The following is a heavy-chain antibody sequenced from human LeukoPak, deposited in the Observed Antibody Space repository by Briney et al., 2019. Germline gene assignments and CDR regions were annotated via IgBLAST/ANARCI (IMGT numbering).Heavy chain of an antibody. CDR1: GGSISSYY. J-gene: IGHJ4*02. D-gene: IGHD3-9*01. Sequence: SETLSLTCTVSGGSISSYYWSWIRQPPGKGLEWIGYIYYSGSTNYNPSLKSRVTISVDTSKNQFSLKLSSVTAADTAVYYCARGDDILTGYPLGYWGQGTLVTVSS. CDR3: ARGDDILTGYPLGY. V-gene: IGHV4-59*01. CDR2: IYYSGST.